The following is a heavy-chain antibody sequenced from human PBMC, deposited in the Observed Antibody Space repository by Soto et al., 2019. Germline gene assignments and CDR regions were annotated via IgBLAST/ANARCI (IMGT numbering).Heavy chain of an antibody. CDR1: GFTLSSYW. Sequence: EVQLVESGGGLVQLGGSLRLSCATSGFTLSSYWMSWVRQAPGKGLEWVANIKRDGSEKYYVDSVQGRFTISRDNAKNSLYPQMNSLRAEDTAVYYCARDCSGGICYGYYFDYWGQGTLVTVSS. CDR3: ARDCSGGICYGYYFDY. J-gene: IGHJ4*02. D-gene: IGHD2-15*01. CDR2: IKRDGSEK. V-gene: IGHV3-7*01.